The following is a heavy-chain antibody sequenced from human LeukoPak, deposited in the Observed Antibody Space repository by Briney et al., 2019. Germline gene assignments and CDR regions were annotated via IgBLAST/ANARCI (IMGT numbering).Heavy chain of an antibody. CDR1: GGSISSNY. D-gene: IGHD6-6*01. V-gene: IGHV4-59*08. J-gene: IGHJ4*02. Sequence: SETLSLTCTVSGGSISSNYWSWIRPPPGKGLEWIGDIYYSGRTNYNPSLKSRVTISVDTSKNQFSLKLSSVTAADTAVYYCASESSSSSYWGQGTLVTVSS. CDR3: ASESSSSSY. CDR2: IYYSGRT.